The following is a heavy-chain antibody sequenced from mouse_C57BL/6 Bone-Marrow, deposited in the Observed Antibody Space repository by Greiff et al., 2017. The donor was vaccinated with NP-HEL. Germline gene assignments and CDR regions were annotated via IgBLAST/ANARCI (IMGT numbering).Heavy chain of an antibody. CDR2: ISNGGGST. CDR3: ARQSGWLLRSIDY. D-gene: IGHD2-3*01. V-gene: IGHV5-12*01. J-gene: IGHJ2*01. Sequence: EVKLMESGGGLVQPGGSLKLSCAASGFTFSDYYMYWVRQTPEKRLEWVAYISNGGGSTYSPDTVKGRFTISRDNAKNTLYLQMSRLNSEDTAMYYCARQSGWLLRSIDYWGQGTTLTVSS. CDR1: GFTFSDYY.